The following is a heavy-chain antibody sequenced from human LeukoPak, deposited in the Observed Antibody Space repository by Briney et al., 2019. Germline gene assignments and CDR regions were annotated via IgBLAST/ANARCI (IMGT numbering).Heavy chain of an antibody. D-gene: IGHD3-3*01. CDR2: IYYSGST. J-gene: IGHJ4*02. CDR3: ARVRFLEWLFDY. V-gene: IGHV4-59*01. Sequence: SETLSLTCTVSGGSISSYYWSWIRQPPGKGLEWIGYIYYSGSTYYNPSLKSRVTISVDTSKNQFSLKLSSVTAADTAVYYCARVRFLEWLFDYWGQGTLVTVSS. CDR1: GGSISSYY.